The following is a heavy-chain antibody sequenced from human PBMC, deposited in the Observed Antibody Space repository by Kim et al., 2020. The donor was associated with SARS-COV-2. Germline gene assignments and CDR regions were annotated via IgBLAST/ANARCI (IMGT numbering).Heavy chain of an antibody. CDR3: TKEAAPEYLLGDSLYFDH. J-gene: IGHJ4*02. CDR1: GFRFTNYA. V-gene: IGHV3-23*01. Sequence: GGSLRLSCVASGFRFTNYAMNWVRQAPGKGLEWISMISGSAASTYYADSVKGRFTISRDNSKDTLFLQMNSLRAEDTAVYYCTKEAAPEYLLGDSLYFDHWGQGTLVPVSS. CDR2: ISGSAAST.